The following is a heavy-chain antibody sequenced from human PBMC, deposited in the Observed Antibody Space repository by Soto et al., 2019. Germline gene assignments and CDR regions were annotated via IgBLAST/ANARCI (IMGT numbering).Heavy chain of an antibody. CDR2: IYYSGST. J-gene: IGHJ6*02. D-gene: IGHD3-9*01. V-gene: IGHV4-39*01. CDR3: ARQSGYDISVEFMDV. Sequence: PSETLSLTCTVSGGSISSSSYYWGWIRQPPGKGLEWIGSIYYSGSTYYNPSLKSRVTISVDTSKNQFSLKLSSVTAADTAVYYCARQSGYDISVEFMDVWGQGTTVTVSS. CDR1: GGSISSSSYY.